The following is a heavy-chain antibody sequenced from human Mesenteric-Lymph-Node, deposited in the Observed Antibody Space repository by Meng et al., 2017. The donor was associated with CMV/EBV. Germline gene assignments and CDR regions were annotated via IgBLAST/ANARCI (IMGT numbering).Heavy chain of an antibody. D-gene: IGHD3-3*01. Sequence: GESLKISCAASGFTVNTNYMYWVRQAPGKGLEWVSVLYGCGSTYYTDSVKGRFTISRDNSKNTLYLQMNTLRAEDTAVYYCARLGYFTIFGVAQWRDYWGQGTLVTVSS. V-gene: IGHV3-53*01. CDR3: ARLGYFTIFGVAQWRDY. J-gene: IGHJ4*02. CDR1: GFTVNTNY. CDR2: LYGCGST.